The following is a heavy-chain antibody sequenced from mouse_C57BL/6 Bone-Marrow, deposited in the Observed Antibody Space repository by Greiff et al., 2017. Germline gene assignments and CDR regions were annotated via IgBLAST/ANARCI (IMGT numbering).Heavy chain of an antibody. Sequence: QVTLKESGPGLLQPSQTLSLTCSFSGFSLSTFGLGVGWIRQPSGKGLVWLANICWDDDNYYNPALKSRLTIFKDTSKNQVFLKIANVDTADTATYYCARISADGYDVCWYFDVWGTGTTVTVSS. CDR2: ICWDDDN. D-gene: IGHD2-2*01. CDR3: ARISADGYDVCWYFDV. J-gene: IGHJ1*03. V-gene: IGHV8-8*01. CDR1: GFSLSTFGLG.